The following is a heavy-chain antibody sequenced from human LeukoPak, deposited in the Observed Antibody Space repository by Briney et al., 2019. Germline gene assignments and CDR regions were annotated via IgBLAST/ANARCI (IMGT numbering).Heavy chain of an antibody. Sequence: PGGSLRLSCAASGFTFSGYAMHWVRQAPGKGLEWVAVIWYDGSNKYYADSVKGRFTISRDNSKNTLYLQMNSLRAEDTAVYYCARSGQWELRAIYYFDYWGQGTLVTVSS. D-gene: IGHD1-26*01. CDR1: GFTFSGYA. CDR3: ARSGQWELRAIYYFDY. J-gene: IGHJ4*02. CDR2: IWYDGSNK. V-gene: IGHV3-33*08.